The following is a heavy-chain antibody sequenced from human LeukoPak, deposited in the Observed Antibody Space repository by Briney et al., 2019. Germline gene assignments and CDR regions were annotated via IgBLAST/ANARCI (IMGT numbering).Heavy chain of an antibody. CDR3: ARDHYGDYLPIDAFDI. D-gene: IGHD4-17*01. CDR2: ISSSSSYI. CDR1: GFTFSSYS. J-gene: IGHJ3*02. Sequence: GGSLRLSCAASGFTFSSYSMNWVRQAPGKGLEWVSSISSSSSYIYYADSVKGRFTISRDNAKNSLYLQMNSLRAEDTAVYYCARDHYGDYLPIDAFDIWGQGTMVTVSS. V-gene: IGHV3-21*01.